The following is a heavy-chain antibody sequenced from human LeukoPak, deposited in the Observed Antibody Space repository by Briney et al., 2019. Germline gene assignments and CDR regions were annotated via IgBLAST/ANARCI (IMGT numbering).Heavy chain of an antibody. CDR3: ARDRKEDYGVDY. CDR1: GFTFSSYG. V-gene: IGHV3-33*01. J-gene: IGHJ4*02. CDR2: IWYDGSKK. Sequence: PGRSLRLSCAASGFTFSSYGMHWVRQAPGKGLEWVAVIWYDGSKKYYADSVKGRFTISRDNSKNTLYLQMNSLRAEDTAVYYCARDRKEDYGVDYWGQGTLVTVSS. D-gene: IGHD4-17*01.